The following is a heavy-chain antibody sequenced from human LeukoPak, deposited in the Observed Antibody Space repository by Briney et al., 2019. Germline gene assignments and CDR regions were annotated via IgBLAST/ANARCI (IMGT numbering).Heavy chain of an antibody. CDR2: IYTSGST. CDR3: ARVSLVRGAPDYYFDY. CDR1: GDSISNYY. V-gene: IGHV4-4*07. D-gene: IGHD3-10*01. Sequence: KASETLSFTCTVSGDSISNYYWSWIRQPAGKGLEWIGRIYTSGSTNYNPSLKSRVTMSVDTSKNQFSLKLSSVTAADTAVYYCARVSLVRGAPDYYFDYWGQGTLVTVSS. J-gene: IGHJ4*02.